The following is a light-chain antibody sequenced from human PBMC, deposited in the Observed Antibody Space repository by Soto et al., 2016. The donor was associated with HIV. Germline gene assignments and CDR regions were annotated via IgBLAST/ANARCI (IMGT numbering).Light chain of an antibody. CDR1: NIGSES. J-gene: IGLJ2*01. CDR2: DDS. CDR3: QVWDSSDDHVV. V-gene: IGLV3-21*03. Sequence: SYELTQPPSVSVAPGKTARITCGGNNIGSESVHWYQQEPGQAPVLVVYDDSDRPSGIPERFSGSNSGSTATLTISRVEAGDEADYYCQVWDSSDDHVVFGGGTKLTVL.